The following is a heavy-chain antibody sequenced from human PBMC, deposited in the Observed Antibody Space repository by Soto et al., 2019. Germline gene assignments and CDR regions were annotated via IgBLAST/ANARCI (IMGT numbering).Heavy chain of an antibody. Sequence: QVQLLQSGAEVKKPGSSVRVSCEASGGTFRTYAISWVRQAPGQGLEWMGEIIPIFGTVNYAQKFQGRVMITADESTTTVYMELRSLRSEDTAVYYCAKGAVAGTPTSYYYYGMDVWGQGTTVTVSS. J-gene: IGHJ6*02. D-gene: IGHD6-19*01. V-gene: IGHV1-69*12. CDR3: AKGAVAGTPTSYYYYGMDV. CDR2: IIPIFGTV. CDR1: GGTFRTYA.